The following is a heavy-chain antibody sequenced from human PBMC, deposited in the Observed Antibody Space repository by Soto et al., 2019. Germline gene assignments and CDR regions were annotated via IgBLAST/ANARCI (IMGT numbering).Heavy chain of an antibody. CDR1: GFTFSSYA. CDR3: ARGVANRYGFGDP. CDR2: ISYDGSDK. D-gene: IGHD5-18*01. Sequence: PGGSLRLSCAASGFTFSSYAMHWVRQAPGKGLEWVALISYDGSDKDYADSVKGRFTISRDNSRNTLFLQMNSLRAEDTAVYYCARGVANRYGFGDPCGQGTLVPSPQ. V-gene: IGHV3-30-3*01. J-gene: IGHJ5*02.